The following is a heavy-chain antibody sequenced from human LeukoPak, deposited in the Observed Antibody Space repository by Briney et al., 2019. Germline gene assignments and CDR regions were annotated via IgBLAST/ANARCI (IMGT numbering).Heavy chain of an antibody. D-gene: IGHD6-19*01. CDR3: ARVGAVAGMRGYFDY. CDR1: GYTFTSYG. Sequence: ASVTVSCTASGYTFTSYGISWVRQAPGQGLEWMGWISAYNGNTNYAQKLQGRVTMTTDTSTSTAYMELRSLRSDDTAVYYCARVGAVAGMRGYFDYWGQGTLVTVSS. CDR2: ISAYNGNT. V-gene: IGHV1-18*04. J-gene: IGHJ4*02.